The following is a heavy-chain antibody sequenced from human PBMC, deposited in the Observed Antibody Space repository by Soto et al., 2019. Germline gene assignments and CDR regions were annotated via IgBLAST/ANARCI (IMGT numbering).Heavy chain of an antibody. J-gene: IGHJ6*02. CDR3: ARVCGGDCHYGMDV. V-gene: IGHV4-31*03. D-gene: IGHD2-21*02. CDR2: IYYSGST. Sequence: LSLTCTVSGGSISSGGYYWSWIRQHPGKGLEWIGYIYYSGSTYYNPSLKSRVTISVDTSKNQFSLKLSSVTAADTAVYYCARVCGGDCHYGMDVWGQGTTVTAP. CDR1: GGSISSGGYY.